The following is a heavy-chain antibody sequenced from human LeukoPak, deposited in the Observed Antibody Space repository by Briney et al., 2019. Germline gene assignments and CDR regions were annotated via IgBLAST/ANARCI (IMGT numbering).Heavy chain of an antibody. V-gene: IGHV4-59*01. Sequence: ASETLSLTCTVSGGSINDYHWTWIRQPPGKGLEYIGYVYNNGRTFYNPSLKSRVTISVDTSKNQFSLKLSSVTAADTAVYYCARVSNWFDPWGQGTLVTVSS. CDR2: VYNNGRT. CDR1: GGSINDYH. D-gene: IGHD2/OR15-2a*01. J-gene: IGHJ5*02. CDR3: ARVSNWFDP.